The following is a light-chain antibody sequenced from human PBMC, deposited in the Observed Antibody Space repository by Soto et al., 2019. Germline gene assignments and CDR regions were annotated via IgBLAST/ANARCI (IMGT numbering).Light chain of an antibody. CDR1: QGISNS. V-gene: IGKV1-8*01. CDR3: QQYSSYPVT. J-gene: IGKJ4*01. Sequence: AIRMTQSPSSVSASTGDRVTISCRASQGISNSLGWYQQIPGKAPKLLIYGASTLQSGVPSRFSGSGSGTDFTLTISYLQSEDLGNYFCQQYSSYPVTFGGGTTVEIK. CDR2: GAS.